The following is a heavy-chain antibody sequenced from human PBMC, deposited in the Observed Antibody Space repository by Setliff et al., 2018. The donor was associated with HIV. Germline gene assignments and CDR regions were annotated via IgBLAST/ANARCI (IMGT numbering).Heavy chain of an antibody. CDR1: GGSITTGSYY. Sequence: SETLSLTCTVSGGSITTGSYYWGWLRQPPGKEPEWIGSINHSGNTYYYPSLKSRVTMSVDTSKNQFSLRLSSVTATDTAVYYCARHRASSSGFPLDFWGQGILVTVSS. CDR3: ARHRASSSGFPLDF. V-gene: IGHV4-39*01. J-gene: IGHJ4*02. CDR2: INHSGNT. D-gene: IGHD6-6*01.